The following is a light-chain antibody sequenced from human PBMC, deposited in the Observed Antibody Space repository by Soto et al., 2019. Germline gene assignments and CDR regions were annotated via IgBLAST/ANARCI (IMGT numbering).Light chain of an antibody. J-gene: IGLJ1*01. Sequence: QSVLTQPPSVSGAPGQRVTISCTGSRSNLGAGYDVHWYQQLPGTAPKIIIYGDNNRPSGVPARFSVSKSGTSVSLAISGLQADDEADYYYQSFDTSLGGYVFGTGTKLTVL. CDR2: GDN. CDR3: QSFDTSLGGYV. CDR1: RSNLGAGYD. V-gene: IGLV1-40*01.